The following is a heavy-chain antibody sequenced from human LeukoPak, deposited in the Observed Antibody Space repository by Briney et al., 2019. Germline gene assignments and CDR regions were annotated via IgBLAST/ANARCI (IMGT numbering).Heavy chain of an antibody. CDR3: ARVVKDYGGNSGWFDP. D-gene: IGHD4-23*01. J-gene: IGHJ5*02. V-gene: IGHV4-59*01. CDR2: IYYSGST. Sequence: AETLSLTCTVSGGSISSYYWSWIRQPPGKGLEWIGYIYYSGSTNYNPSLKSRVTISVDTSKNQFSLKLSSVTAADTAVYYCARVVKDYGGNSGWFDPWGQGTPVTVSS. CDR1: GGSISSYY.